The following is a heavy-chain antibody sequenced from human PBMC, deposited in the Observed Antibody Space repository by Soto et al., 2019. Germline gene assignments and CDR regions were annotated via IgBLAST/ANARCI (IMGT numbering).Heavy chain of an antibody. CDR2: INSDGSST. CDR3: AVIPRPGDGFDI. J-gene: IGHJ3*02. CDR1: GFTFSSYS. Sequence: AGSSILSSAASGFTFSSYSMHLVRPAPGKGLVWVSRINSDGSSTGYADSVKGRFTISRDNAKNTLYLQMNSLRAEDTAVYYCAVIPRPGDGFDIWGQGTMVTVS. V-gene: IGHV3-74*01. D-gene: IGHD2-21*01.